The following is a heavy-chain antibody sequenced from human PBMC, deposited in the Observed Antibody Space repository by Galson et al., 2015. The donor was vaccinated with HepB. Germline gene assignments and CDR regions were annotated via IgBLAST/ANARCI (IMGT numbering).Heavy chain of an antibody. D-gene: IGHD6-13*01. CDR2: ISGSGGST. V-gene: IGHV3-23*01. Sequence: SLRLSCAASGFTFSSYAMSWVRQAPGKGLEWVSAISGSGGSTYYADSVKGRFTISRDNSKNTLYLQMNSLRAEDTAVYYCAKARYSSSWHDYGMDVWGQGTTVTVSS. J-gene: IGHJ6*02. CDR3: AKARYSSSWHDYGMDV. CDR1: GFTFSSYA.